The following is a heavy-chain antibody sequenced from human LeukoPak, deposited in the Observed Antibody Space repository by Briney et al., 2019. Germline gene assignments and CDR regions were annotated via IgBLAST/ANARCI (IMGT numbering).Heavy chain of an antibody. J-gene: IGHJ4*02. Sequence: PSETLSLTCAVYGGSFSAYYWSWIRQPPGKGLQWIGEINHTGSTNYNPSLKSRVTISVDTSKTQFSLKLRSVTAADTAVYYCARRLRYFDLPPHFDYWGQGTLVTVSS. V-gene: IGHV4-34*01. D-gene: IGHD3-9*01. CDR1: GGSFSAYY. CDR2: INHTGST. CDR3: ARRLRYFDLPPHFDY.